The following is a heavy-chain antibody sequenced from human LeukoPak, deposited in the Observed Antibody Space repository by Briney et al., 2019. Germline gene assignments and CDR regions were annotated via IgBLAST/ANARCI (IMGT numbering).Heavy chain of an antibody. J-gene: IGHJ3*02. CDR2: ISSGGSTV. V-gene: IGHV3-48*03. CDR1: GFTFSSYE. CDR3: ARVIIVGATGI. Sequence: PGGSLRLSCAASGFTFSSYEMNWVRQAPGKGLEWVSYISSGGSTVYYADSVKGRFTISRDNAKNSLYLQMYSLRAEDTAVYYCARVIIVGATGIWGQGTMVTVSS. D-gene: IGHD1-26*01.